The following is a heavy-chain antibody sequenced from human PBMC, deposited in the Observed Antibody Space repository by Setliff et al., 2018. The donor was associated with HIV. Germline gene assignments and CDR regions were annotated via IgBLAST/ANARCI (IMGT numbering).Heavy chain of an antibody. CDR2: INYRGNT. D-gene: IGHD3-10*01. Sequence: PSETLSLTCTASGGSISTSRYYWGWIRQPPGKGLEWIGSINYRGNTYYNPSLKSRAAISVGTSKNQISLKLSSVTAADTAVYYCASLDGSESPYIYYYYMDVWGKGTAVTVS. CDR3: ASLDGSESPYIYYYYMDV. V-gene: IGHV4-39*01. J-gene: IGHJ6*03. CDR1: GGSISTSRYY.